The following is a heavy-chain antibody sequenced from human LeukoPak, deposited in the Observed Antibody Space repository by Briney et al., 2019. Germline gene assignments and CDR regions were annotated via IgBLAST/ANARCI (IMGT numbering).Heavy chain of an antibody. CDR2: IHTSGST. CDR3: ARGRGDGYNFDY. J-gene: IGHJ4*02. CDR1: GGSISSYY. V-gene: IGHV4-4*07. D-gene: IGHD5-24*01. Sequence: SETLSLTCTVSGGSISSYYWSWIRQPPGKGLEWIGRIHTSGSTNYNPSLKSRVTMSVDTSKNQFSLNLSSVTAADTAVYYCARGRGDGYNFDYWGQGALVTVSS.